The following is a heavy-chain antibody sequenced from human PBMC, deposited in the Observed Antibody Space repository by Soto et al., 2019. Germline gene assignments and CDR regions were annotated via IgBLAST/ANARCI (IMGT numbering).Heavy chain of an antibody. Sequence: SETLSLTGAVCGYPISSGDYWGWIRQPPGKGLEWIGSIYHSVSTYYNPSLKSRVTISVDTSKNQFSLKLSSVTAADTAVYYCASGPAAGGYSNYGTHDYWGQGILIAVSS. CDR3: ASGPAAGGYSNYGTHDY. D-gene: IGHD4-4*01. CDR1: GYPISSGDY. CDR2: IYHSVST. V-gene: IGHV4-38-2*01. J-gene: IGHJ4*02.